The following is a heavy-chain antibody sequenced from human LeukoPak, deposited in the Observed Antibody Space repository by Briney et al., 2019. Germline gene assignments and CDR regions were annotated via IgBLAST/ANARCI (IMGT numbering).Heavy chain of an antibody. CDR2: ISYDGTNK. Sequence: GGPLRLSCAASGFTFSSYDMHWVRQAPGKGMEWVAVISYDGTNKYYADSVKGRFTISRDNSKNTLYLQMNSLRAEDTAVYYCARGLKYFDYWGQGTLVTVSS. V-gene: IGHV3-30*03. CDR1: GFTFSSYD. J-gene: IGHJ4*02. CDR3: ARGLKYFDY. D-gene: IGHD6-6*01.